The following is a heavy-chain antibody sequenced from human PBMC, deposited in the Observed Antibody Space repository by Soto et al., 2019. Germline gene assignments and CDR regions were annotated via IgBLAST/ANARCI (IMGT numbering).Heavy chain of an antibody. V-gene: IGHV3-30*18. D-gene: IGHD3-3*01. CDR3: AKDSRVGLLRFLEWYEGGFDP. Sequence: GGSLRLSCAASGFTFSSYGRHWVRQAPGKGLEWVAVISYDGSNKYYADSVKGRFTISRDNSKNTLYLQMNSLRAEDTAVYYCAKDSRVGLLRFLEWYEGGFDPWGQGTLVTVSS. CDR1: GFTFSSYG. J-gene: IGHJ5*02. CDR2: ISYDGSNK.